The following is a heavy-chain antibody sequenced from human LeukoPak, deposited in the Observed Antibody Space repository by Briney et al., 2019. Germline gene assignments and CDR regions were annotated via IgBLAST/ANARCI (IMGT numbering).Heavy chain of an antibody. V-gene: IGHV3-53*04. J-gene: IGHJ4*02. CDR3: ARVGGYGDYSFSY. CDR1: GFTISSNY. Sequence: HPGGSLRLSCAASGFTISSNYMSWVRQAPGKGLEWVSVIYSSGSTYYSDSVKGRITLSRHNSKNPLYLQMNSLRAEDTAVYYCARVGGYGDYSFSYWGQGTLVTVSS. D-gene: IGHD4-17*01. CDR2: IYSSGST.